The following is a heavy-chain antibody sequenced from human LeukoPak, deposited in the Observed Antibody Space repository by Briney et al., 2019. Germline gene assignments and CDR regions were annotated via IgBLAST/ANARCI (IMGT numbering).Heavy chain of an antibody. CDR1: GFTFSSYS. Sequence: GGSLRLSCAASGFTFSSYSMNWVRQAPGKGLEWVSSISSSSSYIYYADSVKGRFTISRDNAKNSLYLQMNSLRAEDTAVYYCARVPSGWTPVGFDYWGQGTLVTVSS. D-gene: IGHD6-19*01. CDR3: ARVPSGWTPVGFDY. V-gene: IGHV3-21*01. CDR2: ISSSSSYI. J-gene: IGHJ4*02.